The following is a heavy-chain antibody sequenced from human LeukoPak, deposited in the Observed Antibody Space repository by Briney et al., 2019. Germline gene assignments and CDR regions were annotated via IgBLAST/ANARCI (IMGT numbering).Heavy chain of an antibody. CDR1: GYTFTSYG. Sequence: GASVKVSCKASGYTFTSYGISWVRQAPGQGLEWMGWISAYNGNTNYAQKLQGRVTMTTDTSTSTAYMELRSVRSDDTAVYYCARDYGLKGQWLIADLPVVALDYWGQGTLVTVSS. V-gene: IGHV1-18*01. J-gene: IGHJ4*02. CDR2: ISAYNGNT. D-gene: IGHD6-19*01. CDR3: ARDYGLKGQWLIADLPVVALDY.